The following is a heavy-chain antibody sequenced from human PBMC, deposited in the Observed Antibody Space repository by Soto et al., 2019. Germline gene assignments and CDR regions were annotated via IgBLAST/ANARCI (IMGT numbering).Heavy chain of an antibody. CDR1: GFTFSSYA. Sequence: EVQLLESGGGLVQPGGSLRLSCAASGFTFSSYAMSWVRQAPGKGREWVSAISGSGGSTYYADSVKGRFTISRDNSKNTLYLQMNSLRAEDTAVYYCAKVPSKAGARRGVDYWGQGTLVTVSS. V-gene: IGHV3-23*01. CDR2: ISGSGGST. J-gene: IGHJ4*02. D-gene: IGHD1-26*01. CDR3: AKVPSKAGARRGVDY.